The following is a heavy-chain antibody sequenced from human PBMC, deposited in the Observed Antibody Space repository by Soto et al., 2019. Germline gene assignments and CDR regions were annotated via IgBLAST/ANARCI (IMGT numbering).Heavy chain of an antibody. D-gene: IGHD2-2*01. CDR1: GYTFTGYY. CDR2: INPNSGGT. CDR3: ARESGQVVPAAMGRTYYYMDV. V-gene: IGHV1-2*04. Sequence: EASVKVSCKASGYTFTGYYMHWVRQAPGQGLEWMGWINPNSGGTNYAQKFQGWVTMTRDTSISTAYMELSRLRSDDTAVYYCARESGQVVPAAMGRTYYYMDVWGKGTTVTVSS. J-gene: IGHJ6*03.